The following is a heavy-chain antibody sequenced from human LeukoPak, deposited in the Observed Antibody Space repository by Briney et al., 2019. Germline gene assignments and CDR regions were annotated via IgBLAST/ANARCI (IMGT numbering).Heavy chain of an antibody. CDR1: GFTFSNYA. CDR2: ISYDGSNK. D-gene: IGHD6-13*01. CDR3: ARDLDSSSWYILWFDP. J-gene: IGHJ5*02. V-gene: IGHV3-30-3*01. Sequence: GGSLRLSCAASGFTFSNYAMHWVRQAPGKGLEWVAVISYDGSNKYYADSVKGRFTISRDNSKNTLFLQMNSLKPEDTAVYYCARDLDSSSWYILWFDPWGQGTLVTVPS.